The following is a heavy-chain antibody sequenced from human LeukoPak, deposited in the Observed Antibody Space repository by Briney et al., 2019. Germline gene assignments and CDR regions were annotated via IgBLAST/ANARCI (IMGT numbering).Heavy chain of an antibody. D-gene: IGHD3-3*01. CDR3: ARDTYYDFWSGYYGGYFDY. V-gene: IGHV1-8*01. J-gene: IGHJ4*02. Sequence: GASVKVSCKASGYTFTSYDINWVRQATGQGLEWMGWMNPNSGNTGYAQKFQGRVTITRDTSASTAYMELSSLRSEDTAVYYCARDTYYDFWSGYYGGYFDYWGQGTLVTVSS. CDR2: MNPNSGNT. CDR1: GYTFTSYD.